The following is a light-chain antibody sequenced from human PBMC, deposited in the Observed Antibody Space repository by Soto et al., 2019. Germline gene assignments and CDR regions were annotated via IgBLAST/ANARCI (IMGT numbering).Light chain of an antibody. V-gene: IGKV1-5*01. Sequence: DIQMTQSPSTLSASVGDRVTITCRASQSISSWLAWYQQKPGTAPKLLIYDAYSLESGTPSRFSGSGSGTEFTLTISSLQPDDFATYYCQQYNSDSPTFGQGTKVDIK. J-gene: IGKJ2*01. CDR2: DAY. CDR1: QSISSW. CDR3: QQYNSDSPT.